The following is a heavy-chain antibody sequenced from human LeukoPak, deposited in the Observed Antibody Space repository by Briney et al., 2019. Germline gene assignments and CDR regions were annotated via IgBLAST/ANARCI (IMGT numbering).Heavy chain of an antibody. CDR1: GFTLSTYA. CDR3: ARGAYYNILTGYRARSLGLDY. J-gene: IGHJ4*02. Sequence: GGSLRLSCAASGFTLSTYAMSWVRQTPGKGLEWVAATSSSDAGTYHADSVRGRFTISRDNSKNTLYLQMNSLRAEDTAFYYCARGAYYNILTGYRARSLGLDYWGQGTLVTVSS. V-gene: IGHV3-23*01. CDR2: TSSSDAGT. D-gene: IGHD3-9*01.